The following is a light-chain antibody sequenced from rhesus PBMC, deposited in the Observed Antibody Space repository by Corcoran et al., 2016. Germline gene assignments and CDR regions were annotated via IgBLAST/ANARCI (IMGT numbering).Light chain of an antibody. CDR2: YVS. CDR1: QGISSY. CDR3: QQYNSLPYS. V-gene: IGKV1-25*01. J-gene: IGKJ2*01. Sequence: DIQMTQSPSSVFASVGDRVTITCRASQGISSYLAWYQQKPGKAPKLLSYYVSTLQSGVPSRFSGSRSGTEFTLTIRILQPEDFATYYCQQYNSLPYSFGQGTKVEIK.